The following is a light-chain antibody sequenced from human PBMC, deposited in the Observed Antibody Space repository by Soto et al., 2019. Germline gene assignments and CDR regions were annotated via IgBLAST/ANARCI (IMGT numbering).Light chain of an antibody. J-gene: IGKJ1*01. CDR3: QHYDSYFQT. CDR2: DAS. Sequence: DIQMTQSPSTLSASVGDRVTITCRASQSIRSWLAWYQQKPGKAPNLLIYDASSLESGVPSRFSGSGYGTEFTLTITSLQPDDFATYYCQHYDSYFQTFGQGTKVEIK. V-gene: IGKV1-5*01. CDR1: QSIRSW.